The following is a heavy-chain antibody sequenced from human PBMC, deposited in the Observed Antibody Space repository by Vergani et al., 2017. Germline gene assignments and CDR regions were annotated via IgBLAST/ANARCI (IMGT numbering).Heavy chain of an antibody. V-gene: IGHV3-49*03. CDR3: TRDDVRYWNYDAFDI. D-gene: IGHD1-7*01. J-gene: IGHJ3*02. CDR2: IRSKAYGGTT. Sequence: EVQLVESGGGLVQPGRSLRLSCTASGFTFGDYAMSWFRQAPGKGLEWVGFIRSKAYGGTTEYAASVKGRFTISRDDSKSIAYLQMNSLKTEDTAVYYCTRDDVRYWNYDAFDIWGQGTMVTVSS. CDR1: GFTFGDYA.